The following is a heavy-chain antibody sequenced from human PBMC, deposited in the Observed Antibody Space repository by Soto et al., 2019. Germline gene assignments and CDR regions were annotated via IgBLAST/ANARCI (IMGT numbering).Heavy chain of an antibody. CDR2: LDYEEGER. D-gene: IGHD3-16*01. Sequence: QVQLIQSGTEVKRPGASVKVSCKVSGNTLSRLPMHWVRQAPGKGLEWMGSLDYEEGERNFAHRFQGRVTVTEDTATDTAYMDLSRLKSEDTAVYYCAAGVITFDYWGQGTLVTVSS. CDR3: AAGVITFDY. CDR1: GNTLSRLP. J-gene: IGHJ4*02. V-gene: IGHV1-24*01.